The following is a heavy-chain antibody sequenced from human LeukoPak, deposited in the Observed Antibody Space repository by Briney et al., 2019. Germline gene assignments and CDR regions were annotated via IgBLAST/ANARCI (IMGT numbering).Heavy chain of an antibody. V-gene: IGHV4-34*01. J-gene: IGHJ3*02. CDR3: ARTGSFGVVIMGAFDI. Sequence: PSETLSLTCAVYGGSFSGYYWSWIRQPPGKGLEWIGEINHSGSTNYNPSLKSRVTISVDTSKNQFSLKLSSVTAADTAVYYCARTGSFGVVIMGAFDIWGQGTMVTVSS. CDR1: GGSFSGYY. CDR2: INHSGST. D-gene: IGHD3-3*01.